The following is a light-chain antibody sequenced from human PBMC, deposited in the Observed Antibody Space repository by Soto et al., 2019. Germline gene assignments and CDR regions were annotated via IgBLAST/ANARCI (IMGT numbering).Light chain of an antibody. CDR1: SSNIGSTT. Sequence: QSFLTQPPSASGTPGQRVTIACSGSSSNIGSTTVNWYQQLPGTAPKLLIYSNNQRPSGVPDRISGSKSDTSASLAISGLQSEDEADYYCAAWDDRLNAYVFGTGTKVTVL. V-gene: IGLV1-44*01. CDR2: SNN. J-gene: IGLJ1*01. CDR3: AAWDDRLNAYV.